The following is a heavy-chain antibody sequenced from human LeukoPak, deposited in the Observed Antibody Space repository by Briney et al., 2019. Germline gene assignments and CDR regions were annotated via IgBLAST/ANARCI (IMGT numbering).Heavy chain of an antibody. D-gene: IGHD5-18*01. V-gene: IGHV3-21*01. CDR2: ISSSSSYI. CDR1: GFTFSSYS. J-gene: IGHJ6*03. CDR3: ARIQDYYYYMDV. Sequence: GGSLRLSCAASGFTFSSYSMNWVRQAPGKGLEWVSSISSSSSYIYYADSVRGRFTISRDNAKNSLYLQMNSRRAEDTAVYYCARIQDYYYYMDVWGKGTTVTVSS.